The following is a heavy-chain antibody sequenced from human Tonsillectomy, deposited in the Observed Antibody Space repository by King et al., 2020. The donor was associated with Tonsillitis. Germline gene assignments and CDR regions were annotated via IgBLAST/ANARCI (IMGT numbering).Heavy chain of an antibody. J-gene: IGHJ4*02. Sequence: QLQESGPGVVKPSETLSLTCTVSGGSISTSDQYWAWIRQPPGKGLEWSGYMYYSGTIFYNPSLKSRITISGGASENRFSLKLSSVTAADTAVYFCARYVSGSFDYWGQGALVTVSS. CDR1: GGSISTSDQY. D-gene: IGHD1-26*01. CDR2: MYYSGTI. V-gene: IGHV4-39*01. CDR3: ARYVSGSFDY.